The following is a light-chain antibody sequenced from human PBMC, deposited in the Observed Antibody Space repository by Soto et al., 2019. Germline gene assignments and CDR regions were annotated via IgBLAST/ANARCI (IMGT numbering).Light chain of an antibody. CDR1: QTVSSNF. Sequence: EMVLTKNPEPLSLSPEERATLSCRASQTVSSNFLAWYQQRPGQAHRLLIYGASSRAAGIPDRFSGSGSGTEFTLTISILAPEDFAIYYCNQRQSWPRTVGQGTKVEIK. J-gene: IGKJ1*01. V-gene: IGKV3D-20*02. CDR3: NQRQSWPRT. CDR2: GAS.